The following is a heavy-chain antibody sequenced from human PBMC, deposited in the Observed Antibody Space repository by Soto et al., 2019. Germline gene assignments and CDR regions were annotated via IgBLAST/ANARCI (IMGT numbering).Heavy chain of an antibody. Sequence: GGSLRLSCAASGFTFSSYAMHWVRQAPGKGLEWVAATTYDGGNKHYVDSVKGRFTISRDNSKNTLYLQMNSLRVEDTATYYCAGALENPYFYYGLNVWGQGTTVTVSS. CDR3: AGALENPYFYYGLNV. V-gene: IGHV3-30*04. J-gene: IGHJ6*02. CDR1: GFTFSSYA. CDR2: TTYDGGNK. D-gene: IGHD1-1*01.